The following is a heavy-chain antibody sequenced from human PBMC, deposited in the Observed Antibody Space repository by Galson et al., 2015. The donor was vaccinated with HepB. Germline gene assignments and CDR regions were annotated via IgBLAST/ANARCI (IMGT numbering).Heavy chain of an antibody. J-gene: IGHJ4*02. CDR1: GFTFSSYA. V-gene: IGHV3-30*04. Sequence: SLRLSCAASGFTFSSYAMHWVRQAPGKGLEWVAVISYDGSNKYYADSVKGRFTISRDNSKNTLYLQMNSLRAEDTAVYYCARDRGDVLLWFGELLISGAFDYWGQVTLVTVSS. CDR3: ARDRGDVLLWFGELLISGAFDY. D-gene: IGHD3-10*01. CDR2: ISYDGSNK.